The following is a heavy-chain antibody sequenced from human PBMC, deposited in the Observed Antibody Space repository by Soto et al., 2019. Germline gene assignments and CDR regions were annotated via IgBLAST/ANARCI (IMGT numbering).Heavy chain of an antibody. J-gene: IGHJ5*02. CDR1: GGSFSGYY. CDR3: ARGAISGSYYRGVFDP. D-gene: IGHD1-26*01. Sequence: QVQLQQWGAGLLKPSETLSLTCAVYGGSFSGYYWCWIRQPPGKGLEWIGEINHSGSTNYNPSLRSRVTLSVDASKHKFSAELSSVTAAYTAVYYCARGAISGSYYRGVFDPWGQGTLVTVSS. CDR2: INHSGST. V-gene: IGHV4-34*01.